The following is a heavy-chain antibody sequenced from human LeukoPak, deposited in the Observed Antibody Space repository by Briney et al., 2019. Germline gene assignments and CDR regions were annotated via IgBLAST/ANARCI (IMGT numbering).Heavy chain of an antibody. Sequence: PSQTLSLTGAVSGGSISSGGYSWSWIRQPPGKGLEWIGHIYTSGSTNYNPSLKSRVTISVDTSKNQFSLKLSSVTAAYTAVYYCARRSGYYGSSGYYYVWFDPWGQGTLVTVSS. CDR3: ARRSGYYGSSGYYYVWFDP. V-gene: IGHV4-61*09. CDR1: GGSISSGGYS. D-gene: IGHD3-22*01. J-gene: IGHJ5*02. CDR2: IYTSGST.